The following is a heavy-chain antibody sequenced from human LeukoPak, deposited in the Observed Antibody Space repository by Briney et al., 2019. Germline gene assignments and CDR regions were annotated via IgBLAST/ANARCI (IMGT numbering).Heavy chain of an antibody. J-gene: IGHJ6*04. CDR1: GFSLTTTGVC. D-gene: IGHD6-13*01. CDR2: IDWDDDK. V-gene: IGHV2-70*01. Sequence: SGPELVKPTQTLTLTCTFSGFSLTTTGVCVTWIRQPPGKALEWLALIDWDDDKYYSTSLKTRLTISKDTSKNQVVLTMTKMDPVDTATYYCARIRREAAADYFYYYGMDVWGKGTTVTVSS. CDR3: ARIRREAAADYFYYYGMDV.